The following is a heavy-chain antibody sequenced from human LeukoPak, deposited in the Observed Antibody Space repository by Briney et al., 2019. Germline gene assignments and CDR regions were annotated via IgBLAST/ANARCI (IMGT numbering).Heavy chain of an antibody. CDR2: ISYDGSNK. CDR3: ARDLQGTAAAGFPDY. D-gene: IGHD6-13*01. CDR1: GFTFSSYA. Sequence: GGSLRLSCAASGFTFSSYALHWVRQAPGKGLEWVAVISYDGSNKYYADSVKGRFTISRDNSKNTLYLQMNSLRAEDTAVYYCARDLQGTAAAGFPDYWGQGTLVTVSS. V-gene: IGHV3-30-3*01. J-gene: IGHJ4*02.